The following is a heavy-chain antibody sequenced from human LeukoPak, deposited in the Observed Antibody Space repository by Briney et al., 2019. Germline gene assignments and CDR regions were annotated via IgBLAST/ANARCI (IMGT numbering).Heavy chain of an antibody. D-gene: IGHD3-22*01. CDR1: GFTFSNYW. Sequence: GGSLRLSCAASGFTFSNYWMHWVRQAPGKGLVWVSRINGDGSSTTYADSVKGRFTISRDNAKNTLYLQMNSLRAEDTAVYYCARRNYFDSSNSPPGQWGQGTLVTVSS. V-gene: IGHV3-74*01. CDR2: INGDGSST. J-gene: IGHJ4*02. CDR3: ARRNYFDSSNSPPGQ.